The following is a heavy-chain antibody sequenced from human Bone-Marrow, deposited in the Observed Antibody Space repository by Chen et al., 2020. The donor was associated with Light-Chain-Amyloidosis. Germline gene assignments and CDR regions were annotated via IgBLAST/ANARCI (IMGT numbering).Heavy chain of an antibody. CDR3: AKDISYDDILPGYPADAFDI. V-gene: IGHV3-23*01. J-gene: IGHJ3*02. CDR1: GFAFSSYA. Sequence: ILGAASGFAFSSYAMSWVRQAPGKGLEWVSTISGSGGSRYYGDSVKGRLTISRDNSKNALFLQMNSLRAEDTAVYYCAKDISYDDILPGYPADAFDIWGQGTMVTVSS. CDR2: ISGSGGSR. D-gene: IGHD3-9*01.